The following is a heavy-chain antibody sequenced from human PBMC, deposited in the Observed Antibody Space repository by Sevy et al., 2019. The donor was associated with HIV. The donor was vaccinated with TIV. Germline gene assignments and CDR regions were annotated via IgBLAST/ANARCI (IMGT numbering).Heavy chain of an antibody. CDR1: GFNFSNYS. V-gene: IGHV3-21*01. J-gene: IGHJ4*02. Sequence: GGSLRLSCAVSGFNFSNYSMDWVRQAPGKGLEWVSSISSSGSYIYYSDSLKGRITISRDNAKNSVYLQMNSLRAEDTTVYYCASQFDYWGQGTLVTVSS. CDR3: ASQFDY. CDR2: ISSSGSYI.